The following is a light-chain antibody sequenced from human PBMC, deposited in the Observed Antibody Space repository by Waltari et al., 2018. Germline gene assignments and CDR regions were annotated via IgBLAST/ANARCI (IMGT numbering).Light chain of an antibody. CDR3: QQRSNWPPT. CDR2: DAS. CDR1: QSVSSY. J-gene: IGKJ3*01. Sequence: IVLTQSPATLSLSPGARATLTCRASQSVSSYLAWYQQKPGQAPRLLIYDASNRTTGSPARVSGSASGTDFTLTISSREPEDFAVYYGQQRSNWPPTFGPGTKVDIK. V-gene: IGKV3-11*01.